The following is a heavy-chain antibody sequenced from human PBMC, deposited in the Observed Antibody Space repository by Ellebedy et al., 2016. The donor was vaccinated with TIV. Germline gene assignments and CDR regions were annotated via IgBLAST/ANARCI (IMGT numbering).Heavy chain of an antibody. CDR1: GFIFSSYD. Sequence: GESLKISXAASGFIFSSYDMNWVRQAPGKGLEWVSSITSGSSIYYADSVKDRFTISRDNSKNTLFLHMNILRAEDTAVYYCAKPSNPNPGYSASWATYFDYWGQGTLVTVSS. CDR2: ITSGSSI. CDR3: AKPSNPNPGYSASWATYFDY. J-gene: IGHJ4*02. D-gene: IGHD6-13*01. V-gene: IGHV3-69-1*01.